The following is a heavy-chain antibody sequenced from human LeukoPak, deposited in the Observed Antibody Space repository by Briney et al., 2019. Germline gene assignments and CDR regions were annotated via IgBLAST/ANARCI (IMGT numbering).Heavy chain of an antibody. J-gene: IGHJ5*02. Sequence: PGGSLRLSCAASGFTFSSYAMHWVRQAPGRGLEWVAVISYDGSNKYYADSVKGRFTISRDNSKNTLYLQMNSLRAEDTAVYYCARDPPIGDGDWFDPWGQGTLVTVSS. CDR2: ISYDGSNK. D-gene: IGHD1-26*01. V-gene: IGHV3-30-3*01. CDR3: ARDPPIGDGDWFDP. CDR1: GFTFSSYA.